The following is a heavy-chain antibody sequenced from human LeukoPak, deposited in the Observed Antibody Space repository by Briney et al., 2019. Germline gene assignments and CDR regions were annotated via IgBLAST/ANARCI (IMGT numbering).Heavy chain of an antibody. CDR1: GGTFGSYT. CDR3: ARARFEGSCSGGSCYSGPDY. Sequence: GASVKVSCKASGGTFGSYTISWVRQAPGQGLEWMGRIIPILGIANYAQKFQGRVTITADKSTSTAYMELSSLRSEDTAVYYCARARFEGSCSGGSCYSGPDYWGQGTLVTVSS. D-gene: IGHD2-15*01. J-gene: IGHJ4*02. V-gene: IGHV1-69*02. CDR2: IIPILGIA.